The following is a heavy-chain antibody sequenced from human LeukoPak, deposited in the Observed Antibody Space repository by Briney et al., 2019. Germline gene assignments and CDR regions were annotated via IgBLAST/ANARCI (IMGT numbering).Heavy chain of an antibody. J-gene: IGHJ4*02. CDR3: ARGGSGYRTIWYYFDN. CDR1: GGSISSGGYS. CDR2: IYHSGST. V-gene: IGHV4-30-2*01. D-gene: IGHD5-12*01. Sequence: PSQTLSLTCAVSGGSISSGGYSWRWIRQPPGKGLEWIGYIYHSGSTYYNPSLKSRVTISVDRSKNQFSLKLSSVTAADTAVYYCARGGSGYRTIWYYFDNWGLGTLVTVSS.